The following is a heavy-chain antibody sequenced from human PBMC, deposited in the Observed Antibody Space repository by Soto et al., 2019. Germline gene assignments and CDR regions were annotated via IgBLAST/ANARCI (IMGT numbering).Heavy chain of an antibody. V-gene: IGHV1-69*13. Sequence: SVKVSCKASGGTFSSYAISWVLQSRLQGLEWMGGIIPIFGTANYAQKFQGRVTITADESTSTAYMELSSLRSEDTAVYYCARGGLIVGATEYYYYYYGMDVWGQGTTVTVSS. D-gene: IGHD1-26*01. J-gene: IGHJ6*02. CDR1: GGTFSSYA. CDR2: IIPIFGTA. CDR3: ARGGLIVGATEYYYYYYGMDV.